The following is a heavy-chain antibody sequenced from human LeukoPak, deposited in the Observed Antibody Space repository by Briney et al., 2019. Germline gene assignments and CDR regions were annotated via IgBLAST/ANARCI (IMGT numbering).Heavy chain of an antibody. V-gene: IGHV1-8*01. CDR2: MNPNSGNT. CDR3: ARAMYYDFWSGYPPFDY. CDR1: GYTFTSYD. Sequence: ASVKVSCKASGYTFTSYDINWVRQATGQGLEWMGWMNPNSGNTGYAQKFQGRVTMTRNTSISTAYVELSSLRSEDTAVYYCARAMYYDFWSGYPPFDYWGQGTLATVSS. J-gene: IGHJ4*02. D-gene: IGHD3-3*01.